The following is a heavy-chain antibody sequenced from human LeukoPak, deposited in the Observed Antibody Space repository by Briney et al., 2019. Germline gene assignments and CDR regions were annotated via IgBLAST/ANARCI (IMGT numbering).Heavy chain of an antibody. CDR1: GFTFSPYN. CDR3: ARFGDYELDY. V-gene: IGHV3-48*01. D-gene: IGHD4-17*01. Sequence: PGGSLRLSCAASGFTFSPYNMNWVRQAPGKGLEWVSYISSSSSSTYYADSVKGRFTISRDNAKNLLYLQMNSLRAEDTAVYYCARFGDYELDYWGQGTLVTVSS. J-gene: IGHJ4*02. CDR2: ISSSSSST.